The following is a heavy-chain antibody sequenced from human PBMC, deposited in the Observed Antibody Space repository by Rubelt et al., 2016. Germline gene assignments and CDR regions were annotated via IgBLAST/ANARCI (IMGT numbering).Heavy chain of an antibody. CDR2: ISGSGGNT. V-gene: IGHV3-23*01. CDR3: ARDLAFNGMDV. CDR1: GFTFSSNA. D-gene: IGHD5-12*01. Sequence: EVQLLESGGGLVQPGGSLRLSCTASGFTFSSNAMSWVRQAPGKGLEWVSAISGSGGNTYYADSVKGRFTISRDNSKTTLYLQLNSLRAEDTALYYWARDLAFNGMDVWGQGTTVTVAS. J-gene: IGHJ6*02.